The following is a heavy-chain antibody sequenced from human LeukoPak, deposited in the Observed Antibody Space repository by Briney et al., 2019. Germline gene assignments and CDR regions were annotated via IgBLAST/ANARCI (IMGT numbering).Heavy chain of an antibody. CDR3: ARDTYRFDDY. CDR2: IKEDGGDK. D-gene: IGHD2-2*01. CDR1: GFTLRSFW. Sequence: GGSLRLSCAASGFTLRSFWMTWVRQAPGKGLEWVASIKEDGGDKYYMDSVKGRFTISRDNAKNSLYLQINSLRAEDTAVYYCARDTYRFDDYWGQGTLVTVSS. V-gene: IGHV3-7*01. J-gene: IGHJ4*02.